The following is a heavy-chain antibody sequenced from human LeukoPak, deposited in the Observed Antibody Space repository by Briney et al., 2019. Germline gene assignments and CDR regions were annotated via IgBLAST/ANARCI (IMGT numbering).Heavy chain of an antibody. CDR2: ISSSSSTI. Sequence: PGGSLRLSCAASGFTFSSYSMNWVRQAPGKGLEWVSYISSSSSTIYYADSVKGRFTISRDNAKNSLYLQMNSLRAEDTAVYYCARDVRLTTVTTLFDYWGQGTLVTVSS. D-gene: IGHD4-17*01. CDR3: ARDVRLTTVTTLFDY. V-gene: IGHV3-48*01. CDR1: GFTFSSYS. J-gene: IGHJ4*02.